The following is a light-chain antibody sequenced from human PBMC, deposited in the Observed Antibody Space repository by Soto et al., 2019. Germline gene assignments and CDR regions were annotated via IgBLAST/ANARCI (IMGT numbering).Light chain of an antibody. J-gene: IGLJ3*02. CDR2: EVN. Sequence: QSVLTQPPSASGSPGQSVTISCTGTSSDVGAYNSVSWYQQHPGKAPRLMIYEVNKRPSGVPDRFSGSKSGNMASLTVSGLQAEDGADYYCNSHGGSNNFWVFGGGTKLTVL. CDR3: NSHGGSNNFWV. V-gene: IGLV2-8*01. CDR1: SSDVGAYNS.